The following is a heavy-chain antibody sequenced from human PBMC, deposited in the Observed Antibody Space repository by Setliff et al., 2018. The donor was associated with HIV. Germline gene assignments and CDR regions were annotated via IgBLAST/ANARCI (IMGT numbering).Heavy chain of an antibody. CDR1: GYTFTDFY. CDR2: INPKSGVA. D-gene: IGHD2-2*01. Sequence: VASVKVSCKASGYTFTDFYIHWVRQAPGQGLEWIGRINPKSGVADYLKKFQGRVTMTTDTSTSTTYMELTSLRSDDTAVYYCARWSCGRATCYDSPYNWFDPWGQGTLVTVSS. CDR3: ARWSCGRATCYDSPYNWFDP. J-gene: IGHJ5*02. V-gene: IGHV1-2*06.